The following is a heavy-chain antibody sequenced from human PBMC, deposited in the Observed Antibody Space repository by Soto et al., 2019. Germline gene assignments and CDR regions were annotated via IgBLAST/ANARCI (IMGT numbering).Heavy chain of an antibody. V-gene: IGHV1-69*01. Sequence: QVQLVQSGAEVKKPGSSVKVSCKASGGTFSTYAINWVRQAPGQGLEGMGGTIPMFGTSNYAQKFQGRVTITADESTSTAYMALSSLRSEDTAVYYCARCNTSWYGGYYGLDVWGQGTTVTVSS. CDR2: TIPMFGTS. J-gene: IGHJ6*02. CDR1: GGTFSTYA. CDR3: ARCNTSWYGGYYGLDV. D-gene: IGHD2-2*01.